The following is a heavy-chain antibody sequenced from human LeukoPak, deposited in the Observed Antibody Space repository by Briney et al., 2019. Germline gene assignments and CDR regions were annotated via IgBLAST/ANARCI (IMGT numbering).Heavy chain of an antibody. D-gene: IGHD3-3*01. V-gene: IGHV4-34*01. CDR2: INHSGST. CDR3: ARVDVFGVVSSDYYYYYMDV. CDR1: GGSFSGYY. Sequence: SETLSLTCAVYGGSFSGYYWSWIRQPPGKGLEWIGEINHSGSTNYNPSLKSRVTISVDTSKNQFSLKLSSVTAADTAVYYCARVDVFGVVSSDYYYYYMDVWGKGTTVTVSS. J-gene: IGHJ6*03.